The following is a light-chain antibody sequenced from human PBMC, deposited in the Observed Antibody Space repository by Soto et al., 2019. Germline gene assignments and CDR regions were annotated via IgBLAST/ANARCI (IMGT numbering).Light chain of an antibody. CDR1: ETVDNNY. Sequence: ETVLTQSPGTLPLSPGDKATLSCRASETVDNNYIAWYQQRRGQPPRLLLAGHYGRAPGIPDRFRGTGSGTDFTLTISRLEPEDFAVYYCQQYGRSPTFGPGTNV. V-gene: IGKV3-20*01. CDR2: GHY. J-gene: IGKJ3*01. CDR3: QQYGRSPT.